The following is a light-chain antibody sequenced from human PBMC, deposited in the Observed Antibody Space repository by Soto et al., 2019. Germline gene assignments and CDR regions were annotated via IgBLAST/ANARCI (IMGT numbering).Light chain of an antibody. CDR2: AAS. CDR1: QSISNY. Sequence: IQMTQSPSSLSASVGDRVTIACRASQSISNYLNWYQQRPGKAPKLLIYAASSLQSGVPSRFSGSGSGTDFTLTISSLQPEDFVTYYCQQTYSTPITFGQGTRLETK. J-gene: IGKJ5*01. CDR3: QQTYSTPIT. V-gene: IGKV1-39*01.